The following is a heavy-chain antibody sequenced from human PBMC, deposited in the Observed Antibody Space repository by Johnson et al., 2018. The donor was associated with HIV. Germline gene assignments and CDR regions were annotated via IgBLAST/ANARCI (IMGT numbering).Heavy chain of an antibody. CDR3: SRGPPYYYDSNGYYAFDI. CDR1: GFTFSSYA. CDR2: ISYDGNNK. V-gene: IGHV3-30-3*01. Sequence: QVQLVESGGGVVQPGRSLRLSCAASGFTFSSYAMHWVRQAPGKGLEWVAVISYDGNNKYYADSVKGRFTISRDNSKNTLYLQMNSLRAEDTAGYYWSRGPPYYYDSNGYYAFDIWGQGTMVTVSS. J-gene: IGHJ3*02. D-gene: IGHD3-22*01.